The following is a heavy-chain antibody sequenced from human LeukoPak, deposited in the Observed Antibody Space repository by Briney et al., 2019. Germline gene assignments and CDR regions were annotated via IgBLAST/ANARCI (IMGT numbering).Heavy chain of an antibody. J-gene: IGHJ4*02. CDR1: GFTFSSYG. CDR3: AKDFGCFDWLLFFDY. D-gene: IGHD3-9*01. Sequence: GGSLRLSCAASGFTFSSYGMHWVRQAPGKGLEWVAVISYDGSNKYYADSVKGRFTISRDNSKNTLYLQMNSLRAEDTAVYYCAKDFGCFDWLLFFDYWGQGTLVTVSS. CDR2: ISYDGSNK. V-gene: IGHV3-30*18.